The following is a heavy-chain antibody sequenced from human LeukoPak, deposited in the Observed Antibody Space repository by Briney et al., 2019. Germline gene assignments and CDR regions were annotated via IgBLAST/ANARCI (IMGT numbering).Heavy chain of an antibody. CDR2: IFYSGST. D-gene: IGHD2-2*01. V-gene: IGHV4-59*01. J-gene: IGHJ3*01. Sequence: SETLSLTCTVSGGSIGGYYWTWVRQPPGKGLEWLGYIFYSGSTTYNPSLKSRVSISIASSKNQFSLKVNSVTAADTAVYYCARVLYQLRDVFDLWGQGTLVTVSA. CDR1: GGSIGGYY. CDR3: ARVLYQLRDVFDL.